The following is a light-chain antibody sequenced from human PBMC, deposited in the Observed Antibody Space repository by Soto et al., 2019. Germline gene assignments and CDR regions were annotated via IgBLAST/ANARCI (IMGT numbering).Light chain of an antibody. J-gene: IGKJ1*01. CDR3: QQYHNWPA. Sequence: EIVMTRSPATLSVSQGERATLSCRASQSGFSRLAWYQQKPCQAPRLLIYGAVTRATGIPARFSGSGSGTEFTLTISSLQSEDFAVYFCQQYHNWPAFGQGTKVEI. CDR1: QSGFSR. V-gene: IGKV3-15*01. CDR2: GAV.